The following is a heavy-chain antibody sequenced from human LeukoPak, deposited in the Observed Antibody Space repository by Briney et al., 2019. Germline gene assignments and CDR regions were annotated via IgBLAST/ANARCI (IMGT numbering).Heavy chain of an antibody. Sequence: SVKVSCKASGGTFSSYAISWVRQAPGQGLEWMGGIIPIFGTANYAQKFQGRVTITADEPTTTAYMELSSLRSEDTAVYYCARDFYYYDSSGYFDYWGQGTLVTVSS. V-gene: IGHV1-69*13. J-gene: IGHJ4*02. D-gene: IGHD3-22*01. CDR1: GGTFSSYA. CDR3: ARDFYYYDSSGYFDY. CDR2: IIPIFGTA.